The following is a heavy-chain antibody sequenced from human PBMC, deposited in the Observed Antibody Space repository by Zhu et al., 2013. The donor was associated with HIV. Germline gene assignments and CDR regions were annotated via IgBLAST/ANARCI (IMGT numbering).Heavy chain of an antibody. CDR3: ARDQGRRYNYGSPDY. Sequence: QVQLVQSGAEVKKPGASVKVSCKASGYTFSSYGISWVRQGPGQGLEWMGWIGVKNGNTTYAQKVQGRVTMTTDTSTNTAYMDLKNLRSDDTAVYYCARDQGRRYNYGSPDYWGQGTLVTVSS. CDR2: IGVKNGNT. CDR1: GYTFSSYG. D-gene: IGHD5-18*01. J-gene: IGHJ4*02. V-gene: IGHV1-18*01.